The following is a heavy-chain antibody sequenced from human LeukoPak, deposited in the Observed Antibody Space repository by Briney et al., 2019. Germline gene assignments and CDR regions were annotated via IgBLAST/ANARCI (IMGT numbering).Heavy chain of an antibody. D-gene: IGHD2-15*01. CDR2: IYYSGST. V-gene: IGHV4-59*01. CDR3: ARGSTRDKFDP. Sequence: PSETLSLTCTVSGGSISSYYWSWIRQPPGKGLEWIGYIYYSGSTNYNPSLKSRVTISVDTSKNQFSRKLSSVTAADTAVYYCARGSTRDKFDPWGQGTLVTVSS. CDR1: GGSISSYY. J-gene: IGHJ5*02.